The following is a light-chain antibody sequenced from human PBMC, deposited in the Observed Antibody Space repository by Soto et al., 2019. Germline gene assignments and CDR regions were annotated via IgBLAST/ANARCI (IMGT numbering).Light chain of an antibody. J-gene: IGLJ1*01. CDR3: SSYTTSSTLV. V-gene: IGLV2-14*01. CDR2: EVN. CDR1: SSDVGAYNY. Sequence: QSVLTQPASVSGSPGQSITISCTGTSSDVGAYNYVSCYQQRPGKAPQLMIYEVNNRPSWVSHRFSGSKSGNTASLTISGIKAEDESDYYCSSYTTSSTLVFGTGTKVTVL.